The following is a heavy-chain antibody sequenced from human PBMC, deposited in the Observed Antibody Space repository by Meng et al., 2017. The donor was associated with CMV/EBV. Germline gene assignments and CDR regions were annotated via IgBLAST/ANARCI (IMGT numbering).Heavy chain of an antibody. V-gene: IGHV1-46*01. CDR1: GYTLTSYY. CDR3: AREIIVVPAADYYYGMDV. Sequence: ASVKVSCKASGYTLTSYYMHWVRQAPGQGLEWMGIINPSGGSTSYAQKFQGRVTMTRDTSTSTVYMELSSLRSEDTAVYYCAREIIVVPAADYYYGMDVWGQGTTVTVSS. D-gene: IGHD2-2*01. CDR2: INPSGGST. J-gene: IGHJ6*02.